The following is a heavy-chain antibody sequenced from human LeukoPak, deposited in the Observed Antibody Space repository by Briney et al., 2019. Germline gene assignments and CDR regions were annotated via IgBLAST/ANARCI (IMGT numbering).Heavy chain of an antibody. CDR1: GGSISSGGYY. CDR2: IYYSGST. V-gene: IGHV4-31*03. J-gene: IGHJ3*02. Sequence: SQTLSLTCTVSGGSISSGGYYWNWIPPRPGKGLEWIGYIYYSGSTYYNPSLKSRLTISVDTSKNQFSPKLSSVTAADTAVYYCARDNRDDYYDSSGFFGAFDIWGQGTMVTVSS. CDR3: ARDNRDDYYDSSGFFGAFDI. D-gene: IGHD3-22*01.